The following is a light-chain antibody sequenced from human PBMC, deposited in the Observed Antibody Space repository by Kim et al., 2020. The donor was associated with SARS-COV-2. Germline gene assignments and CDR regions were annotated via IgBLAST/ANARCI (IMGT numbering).Light chain of an antibody. Sequence: QSALTQPRPVSGSPGQSVTISCTGTSSDVGDYNYVSWYQQHPGKAPKLMIYDVSKRPSGVPDRFSGSKSGNTASLTISGLQAEDEADYYCCSYAGSYVFGTGTKVTVL. CDR3: CSYAGSYV. CDR2: DVS. CDR1: SSDVGDYNY. V-gene: IGLV2-11*01. J-gene: IGLJ1*01.